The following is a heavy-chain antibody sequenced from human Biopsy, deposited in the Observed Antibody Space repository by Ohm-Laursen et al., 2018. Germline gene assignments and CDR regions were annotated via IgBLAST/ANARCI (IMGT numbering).Heavy chain of an antibody. Sequence: ASVKASCKVSGYTLTELSIHWVRQTGGKGLEWMGGFDREERKTVYAEKFQGRVTMTEDTSTDTVYMEVTSLRSDDTAVYYCATGPYYDARFYYNVRPFDFWGQGTLVTVSS. D-gene: IGHD3-10*01. V-gene: IGHV1-24*01. CDR3: ATGPYYDARFYYNVRPFDF. CDR2: FDREERKT. CDR1: GYTLTELS. J-gene: IGHJ4*02.